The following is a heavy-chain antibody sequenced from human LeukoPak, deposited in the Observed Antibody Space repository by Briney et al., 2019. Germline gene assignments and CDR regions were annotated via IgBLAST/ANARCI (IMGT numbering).Heavy chain of an antibody. Sequence: SETLSLTCTVSGGSISSFLWSWIRQPAGKGLEWIGRIYTSGSTNYNPSLKSRVTMSVDTSKNQFSLKLSSVTAADTAVYYCARSDTYYYDSSPPYYFDYWGQGTLVTVSS. V-gene: IGHV4-4*07. CDR1: GGSISSFL. D-gene: IGHD3-22*01. CDR3: ARSDTYYYDSSPPYYFDY. CDR2: IYTSGST. J-gene: IGHJ4*02.